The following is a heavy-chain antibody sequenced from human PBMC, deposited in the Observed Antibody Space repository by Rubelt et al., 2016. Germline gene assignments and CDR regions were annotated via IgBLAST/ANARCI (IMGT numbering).Heavy chain of an antibody. CDR3: ARVPGWGQNWYVDL. D-gene: IGHD2-21*02. CDR1: GGSVGSSTYY. J-gene: IGHJ2*01. V-gene: IGHV4-61*05. CDR2: IYYSGST. Sequence: QLQLQESGPGLVKPSETLSLTCTVSGGSVGSSTYYWGWIRQPPGKGLEWIGYIYYSGSTSYNPSLKSRVTVALATSNNQVSLGLGFVTAAETAVYYWARVPGWGQNWYVDLCGRGTLVTVSS.